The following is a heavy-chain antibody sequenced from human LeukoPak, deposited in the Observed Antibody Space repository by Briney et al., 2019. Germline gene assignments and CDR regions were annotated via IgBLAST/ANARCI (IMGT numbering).Heavy chain of an antibody. CDR2: ISAYNGNT. J-gene: IGHJ4*02. D-gene: IGHD2-2*01. V-gene: IGHV1-18*01. Sequence: ASVKVSCKASGYTFTSYGISWVRQAPGQGLEWMGWISAYNGNTNYAQKLQGRVTMTTDTSTSTAYVELRSLRSDDTAVYYCARGPVPAAIHLSLDYWGQGTLVTVSS. CDR3: ARGPVPAAIHLSLDY. CDR1: GYTFTSYG.